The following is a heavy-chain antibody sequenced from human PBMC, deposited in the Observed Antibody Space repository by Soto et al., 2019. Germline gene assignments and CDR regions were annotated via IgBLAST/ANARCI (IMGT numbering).Heavy chain of an antibody. V-gene: IGHV2-5*02. J-gene: IGHJ4*02. CDR3: AHIVVAGLGYYFAY. D-gene: IGHD6-19*01. CDR1: GFSLSSTRMA. Sequence: QITLKESGPPLVKPTQTLTLTCTFSGFSLSSTRMAVGWIRQPPGKALEWLALIYWDDDKRYSPFLKSRLTITTDTSRTPVALTMSNIHPVDTARYYCAHIVVAGLGYYFAYWGQGTLVTVSS. CDR2: IYWDDDK.